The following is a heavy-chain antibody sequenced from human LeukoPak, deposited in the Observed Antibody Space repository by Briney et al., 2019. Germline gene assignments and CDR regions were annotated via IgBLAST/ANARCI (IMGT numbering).Heavy chain of an antibody. Sequence: GGSLRLSCAASGFTFSSYGMHWVRQAPGKGLEWVAFIRYDGSNKYYADSVKGRFTISRDNSKNTLYLQMNSLRAEDTAVYYCATLLYDSSGQPEYWGQGTLVTVSS. J-gene: IGHJ4*02. CDR2: IRYDGSNK. CDR3: ATLLYDSSGQPEY. D-gene: IGHD3-22*01. CDR1: GFTFSSYG. V-gene: IGHV3-30*02.